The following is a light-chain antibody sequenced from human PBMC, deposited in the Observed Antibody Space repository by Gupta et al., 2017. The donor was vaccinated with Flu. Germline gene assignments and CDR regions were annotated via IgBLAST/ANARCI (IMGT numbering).Light chain of an antibody. J-gene: IGKJ5*01. Sequence: EIVLTQSPATLSLSPGERATLSCRASQSVSSYLAWYQQKPGQAPRLLIYDASNRATGIPARFSGSGSGTDFTLTISSLEPEDFAVYYLQQRSNWNTFGQGTRLEIK. CDR1: QSVSSY. CDR3: QQRSNWNT. CDR2: DAS. V-gene: IGKV3-11*01.